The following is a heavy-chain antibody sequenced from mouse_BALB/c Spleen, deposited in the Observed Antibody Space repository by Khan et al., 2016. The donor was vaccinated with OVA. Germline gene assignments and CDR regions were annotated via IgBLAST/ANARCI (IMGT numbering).Heavy chain of an antibody. J-gene: IGHJ3*01. CDR2: ISDGGSYT. CDR3: TRGYYGDPFAY. CDR1: GFTFSDYY. Sequence: EVELVESGGGLVKPGGSLKLSCEASGFTFSDYYMYWVRQTPEKRLEWVATISDGGSYTYYPDSVEGRFTISRDDVKSNLYLRMSSLKSEDTAMYYCTRGYYGDPFAYGGQGTLVTVSA. V-gene: IGHV5-4*02. D-gene: IGHD2-13*01.